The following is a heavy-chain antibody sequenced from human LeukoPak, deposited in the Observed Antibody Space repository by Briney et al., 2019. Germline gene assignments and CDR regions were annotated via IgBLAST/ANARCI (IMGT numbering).Heavy chain of an antibody. Sequence: SETLSLTCTVSGNSISSSSYYWVWIRQPPGKGLEWIGSINYYGKTYYNPSVKSRVTISVDTSKNQFSLMVRSVTAADTAVYYCGRSAGFVHFDHWGQGTLVTVTS. V-gene: IGHV4-39*07. D-gene: IGHD3-16*01. CDR1: GNSISSSSYY. J-gene: IGHJ4*02. CDR3: GRSAGFVHFDH. CDR2: INYYGKT.